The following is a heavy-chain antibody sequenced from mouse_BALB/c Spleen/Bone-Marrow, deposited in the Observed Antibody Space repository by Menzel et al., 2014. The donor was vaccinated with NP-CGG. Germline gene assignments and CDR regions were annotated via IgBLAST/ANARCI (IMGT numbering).Heavy chain of an antibody. D-gene: IGHD2-1*01. Sequence: VQLQQSGPELVRAGVSVKISCKGSGYTFTEYVMHWVRQSHAKSLEWIGVISTYSGKTNYNQKFKGKATMTVDKSSSTAYMELARLTSEDSAIYYCASYFGNAMDYWVQGTSVTVSS. CDR3: ASYFGNAMDY. CDR1: GYTFTEYV. V-gene: IGHV1-67*01. CDR2: ISTYSGKT. J-gene: IGHJ4*01.